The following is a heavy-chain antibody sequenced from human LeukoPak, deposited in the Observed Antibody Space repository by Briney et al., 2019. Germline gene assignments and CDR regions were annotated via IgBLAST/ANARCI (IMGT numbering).Heavy chain of an antibody. CDR3: GRLMAGLD. CDR1: GGSISTNNW. J-gene: IGHJ4*02. D-gene: IGHD6-19*01. V-gene: IGHV4-4*02. CDR2: IYHTGST. Sequence: SETLSLTYAVSGGSISTNNWWSWVRQPPGRGLEWIADIYHTGSTNYSPSLRSRVTISVDKSKNQFFLTLNSVTAADTAVYYCGRLMAGLDWGQGILVTVSS.